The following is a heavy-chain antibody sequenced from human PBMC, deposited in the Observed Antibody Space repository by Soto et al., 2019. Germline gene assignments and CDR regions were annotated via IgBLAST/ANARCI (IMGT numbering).Heavy chain of an antibody. V-gene: IGHV6-1*01. CDR3: ARVRSYYGSGSYYLDDAFDI. D-gene: IGHD3-10*01. J-gene: IGHJ3*02. Sequence: SQTLSLTCAISGDSVSSNSAAWNWIRQSPSRGLEWLGRTYYRSKWYNDYAVSVKSRITINPDTSKNQFSLQLNSVTPEDTAVYYCARVRSYYGSGSYYLDDAFDIWGQGTMVTV. CDR1: GDSVSSNSAA. CDR2: TYYRSKWYN.